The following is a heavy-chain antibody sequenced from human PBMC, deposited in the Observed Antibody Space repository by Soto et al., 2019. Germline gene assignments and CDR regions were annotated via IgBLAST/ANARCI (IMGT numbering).Heavy chain of an antibody. CDR2: IWYDGSNK. CDR3: ARTYYDILTGPAEGMDV. D-gene: IGHD3-9*01. Sequence: GGSLRLSCAASGFTFSSYGMHWVRQAPGKGLEWVAVIWYDGSNKYYADSVKGRFTISRDNSKNTLYLQMNSLRAEDTAVYYCARTYYDILTGPAEGMDVWGQGTTVTVYS. J-gene: IGHJ6*02. V-gene: IGHV3-33*01. CDR1: GFTFSSYG.